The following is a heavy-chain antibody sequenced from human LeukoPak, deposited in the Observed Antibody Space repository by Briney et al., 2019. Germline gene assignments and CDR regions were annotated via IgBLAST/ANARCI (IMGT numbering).Heavy chain of an antibody. J-gene: IGHJ5*02. CDR2: IYTSGST. Sequence: SETLSLTCTVSGGSISSGSYYWSWIRHPAGKGLEWIGRIYTSGSTNYNPSLKSRVTISVDTSKNQFSLKLSSVTAADTAVYYCARDYCSSTSCYSLGWFDPWGQGTLVTVSS. CDR1: GGSISSGSYY. V-gene: IGHV4-61*02. D-gene: IGHD2-2*02. CDR3: ARDYCSSTSCYSLGWFDP.